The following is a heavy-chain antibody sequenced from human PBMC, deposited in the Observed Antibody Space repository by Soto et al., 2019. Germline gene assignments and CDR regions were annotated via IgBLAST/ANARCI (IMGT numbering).Heavy chain of an antibody. D-gene: IGHD1-1*01. J-gene: IGHJ4*02. CDR1: GFTFSSYA. CDR3: ARDNNWSYDY. V-gene: IGHV3-23*01. CDR2: ISGSGGST. Sequence: PGGSLRLSCAASGFTFSSYAMSWVRQAPGKGLEWVSAISGSGGSTYYADSVKGRFTISRDNARNTLYLQMNSLRAEDTAVYYCARDNNWSYDYWGKGILVTVYS.